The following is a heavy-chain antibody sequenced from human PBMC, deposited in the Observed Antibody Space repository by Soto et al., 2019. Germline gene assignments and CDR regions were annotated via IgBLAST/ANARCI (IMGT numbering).Heavy chain of an antibody. J-gene: IGHJ4*02. CDR3: SRKRKWEQLPY. Sequence: QVQLVQSGAEVREPGASVKVSCKTSGYTFSRYGITWVRQAPGQGLEWMGWINGNTGHTIYALNLEDRLTISTDTSPSTDYMELRSLKSDDTAVYYGSRKRKWEQLPYWGQGTLVTVSP. V-gene: IGHV1-18*01. CDR2: INGNTGHT. D-gene: IGHD1-26*01. CDR1: GYTFSRYG.